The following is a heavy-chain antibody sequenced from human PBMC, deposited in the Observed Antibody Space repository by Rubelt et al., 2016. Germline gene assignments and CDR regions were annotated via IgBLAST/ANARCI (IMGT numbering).Heavy chain of an antibody. J-gene: IGHJ3*02. D-gene: IGHD5-18*01. Sequence: QVQLQESGPGLVKPSETLSLTCTVSGYSISSGYYWGWIRQPPGKGLEWIGSIYHSGSTYYNPSLKSRVTISVDTSKNQFSLKLSSVTAADTAVYYCARTAMAHDAFDIWGQGTMVTVSS. CDR2: IYHSGST. V-gene: IGHV4-38-2*02. CDR1: GYSISSGYY. CDR3: ARTAMAHDAFDI.